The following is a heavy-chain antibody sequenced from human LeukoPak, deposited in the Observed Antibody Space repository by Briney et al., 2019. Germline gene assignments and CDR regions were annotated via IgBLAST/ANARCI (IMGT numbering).Heavy chain of an antibody. Sequence: PGGSLRLSCAASGFTFSSYSMNWVRQAPGKGLEWVANIKQDGSEKSYVDSVKGRFTISRDNAKNSLYLQMDSLRAEDTAVYYCARGGYSSVWYDPLWGQGTLVTVSS. CDR3: ARGGYSSVWYDPL. D-gene: IGHD6-19*01. CDR2: IKQDGSEK. J-gene: IGHJ4*02. V-gene: IGHV3-7*01. CDR1: GFTFSSYS.